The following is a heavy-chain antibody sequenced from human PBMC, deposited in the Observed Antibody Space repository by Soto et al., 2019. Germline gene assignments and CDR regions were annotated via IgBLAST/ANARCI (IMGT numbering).Heavy chain of an antibody. D-gene: IGHD6-13*01. CDR1: GFTFSSYA. V-gene: IGHV3-23*01. CDR3: AKEHHYSSSWSEVYY. Sequence: EVQLLGSGGGLVQPGGSLRLSCAASGFTFSSYAMSWVRQAPGKGLEWVSAISGSGVSTYYADSVKGRFTISRDNSKNTLYLKMNSLRAEDTAVYYCAKEHHYSSSWSEVYYWGQVTLVTVSS. J-gene: IGHJ4*02. CDR2: ISGSGVST.